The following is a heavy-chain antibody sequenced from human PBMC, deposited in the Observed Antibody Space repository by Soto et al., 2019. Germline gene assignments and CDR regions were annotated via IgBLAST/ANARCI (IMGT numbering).Heavy chain of an antibody. J-gene: IGHJ4*02. D-gene: IGHD2-2*01. CDR2: ISGSGGST. CDR3: AKDRTVVVPAAMSLLYYFDY. V-gene: IGHV3-23*01. Sequence: GGSLRLSCAASGFTFSSYAMSWVRQAPGKGLEWVSAISGSGGSTYYADSVKGRFTISRDNSKNTLYLQMNSLRAEDTAVYYCAKDRTVVVPAAMSLLYYFDYWGQGTLVTVSS. CDR1: GFTFSSYA.